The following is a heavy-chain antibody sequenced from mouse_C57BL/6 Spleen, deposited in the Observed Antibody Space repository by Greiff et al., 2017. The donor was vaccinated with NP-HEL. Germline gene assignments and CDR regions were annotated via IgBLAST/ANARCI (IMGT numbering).Heavy chain of an antibody. CDR1: GFHIKDDY. CDR3: TQGAWFAY. V-gene: IGHV14-4*01. J-gene: IGHJ3*01. Sequence: EVQLQQSGAELVRPGASVKLSCTASGFHIKDDYMPWVKQRPEQGLEWIGWIDPENGDTEYASKFQGKATITADTSSNTAYLQLSSLTSEDTAVYYCTQGAWFAYWGQGTLVTVSA. CDR2: IDPENGDT.